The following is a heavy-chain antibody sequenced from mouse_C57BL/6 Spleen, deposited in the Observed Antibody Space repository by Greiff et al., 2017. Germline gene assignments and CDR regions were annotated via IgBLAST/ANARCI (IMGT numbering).Heavy chain of an antibody. D-gene: IGHD1-1*01. Sequence: EVMLVESGGGLVQPGGSLKLSCAASGFTFSDYGMAWVRQAPRKGPEWVAFISNLAYSIYYADTVTGRFTISRENAKNTLYLEMSSLRSEDTAMYYCARVHYGSSYGYFDVWGTGTTVTVSS. CDR3: ARVHYGSSYGYFDV. J-gene: IGHJ1*03. CDR2: ISNLAYSI. CDR1: GFTFSDYG. V-gene: IGHV5-15*01.